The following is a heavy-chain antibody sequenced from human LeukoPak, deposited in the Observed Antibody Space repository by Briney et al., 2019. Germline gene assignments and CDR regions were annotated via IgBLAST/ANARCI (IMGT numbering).Heavy chain of an antibody. J-gene: IGHJ6*02. CDR1: GFTFTTYW. CDR3: AKSVFHIMTDYYFALDV. V-gene: IGHV3-23*01. D-gene: IGHD3-9*01. CDR2: VSSGDGIT. Sequence: HPGGSLRLSCAASGFTFTTYWMSWVRQAPGKGLEWVSTVSSGDGITYYADSVKGRFTISRDNSQHTLYLQVSSLRAEDTAVYFCAKSVFHIMTDYYFALDVWGQGTTVTVSS.